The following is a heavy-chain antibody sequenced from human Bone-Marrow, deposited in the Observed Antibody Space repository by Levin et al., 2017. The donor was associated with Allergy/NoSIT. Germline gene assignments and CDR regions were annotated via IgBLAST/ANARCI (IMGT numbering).Heavy chain of an antibody. CDR3: ARIHCTPVVCSAHFDL. CDR1: GFTFSSYW. J-gene: IGHJ4*02. Sequence: PGGSLRLSCAASGFTFSSYWMSWVRQAPGKGLEWVANIKDDGSDKYYVDSVKGRFTISRDNAKNSLFLQMNSLRVEETALYYCARIHCTPVVCSAHFDLWGQGTLVTVSS. V-gene: IGHV3-7*01. D-gene: IGHD2-8*01. CDR2: IKDDGSDK.